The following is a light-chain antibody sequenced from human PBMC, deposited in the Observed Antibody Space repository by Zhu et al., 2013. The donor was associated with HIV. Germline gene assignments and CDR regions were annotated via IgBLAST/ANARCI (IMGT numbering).Light chain of an antibody. J-gene: IGKJ1*01. CDR1: QSISNY. V-gene: IGKV1-5*03. CDR3: QQYYSLGT. Sequence: DIEMTQSPSTLSASIGDRVTITCRASQSISNYLAWYQQKPGKAPKLLIYKASNLESGVPSRFSGSGSGAAYSLIISSLQPDDFATYYCQQYYSLGTFGQGTKVEVK. CDR2: KAS.